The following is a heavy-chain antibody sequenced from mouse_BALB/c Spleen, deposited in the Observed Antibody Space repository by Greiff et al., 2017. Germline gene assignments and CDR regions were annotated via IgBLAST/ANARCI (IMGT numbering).Heavy chain of an antibody. D-gene: IGHD2-10*02. CDR1: GFSLTSYG. CDR3: ARDRGYEEGFAY. CDR2: IWAGGST. V-gene: IGHV2-9*02. Sequence: VKLVESGPGLVAPSQSLSITCTFSGFSLTSYGVHWVRQPPGKGLEWLGVIWAGGSTNYNSALMSRLSISKDNSKSQVFLKMNSLQTDDTAMYYCARDRGYEEGFAYWGQGTLVTVSA. J-gene: IGHJ3*01.